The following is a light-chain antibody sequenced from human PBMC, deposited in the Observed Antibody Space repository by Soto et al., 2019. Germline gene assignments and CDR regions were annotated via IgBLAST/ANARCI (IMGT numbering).Light chain of an antibody. Sequence: DIQMTQFPSSLSASVGDRVTITCRASQSISRYLNWYQQKPGKAPKLLIYAASSLQSGVPSRFSGSGSGTDFTLTISSLQPEDFATYDCQQSYSSPRFTFAPGTKVAIK. CDR2: AAS. CDR3: QQSYSSPRFT. V-gene: IGKV1-39*01. J-gene: IGKJ3*01. CDR1: QSISRY.